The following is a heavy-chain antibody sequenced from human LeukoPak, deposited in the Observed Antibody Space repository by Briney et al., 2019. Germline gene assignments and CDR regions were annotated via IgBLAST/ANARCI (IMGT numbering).Heavy chain of an antibody. J-gene: IGHJ4*02. CDR1: GGSISSYY. CDR3: ARDDYGAFDY. V-gene: IGHV4-59*01. CDR2: IYYSGST. D-gene: IGHD4-17*01. Sequence: PSETLSLTCTVSGGSISSYYWSWIRQPPGKGLEWIGYIYYSGSTNYNPSPKSRVTISVDTSKNQFSLKLSSVTAVDTAVYYCARDDYGAFDYWGQGTLVTVSS.